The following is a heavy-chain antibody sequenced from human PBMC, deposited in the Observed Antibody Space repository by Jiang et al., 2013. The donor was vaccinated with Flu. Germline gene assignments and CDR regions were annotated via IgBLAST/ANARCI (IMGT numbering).Heavy chain of an antibody. CDR1: GFTFSSHG. J-gene: IGHJ4*02. CDR2: ISYDGSNK. D-gene: IGHD3-22*01. CDR3: ATNYYDSSGYYYFDY. Sequence: VQLLESGGGVVQPGRSLRLSCAASGFTFSSHGMHWVRQAPGKGLEWVAVISYDGSNKYYADSVKGRFTISRDNSKNTLYLQMNSLRAEDTAVYYCATNYYDSSGYYYFDYWAREPWSPSPQ. V-gene: IGHV3-30*03.